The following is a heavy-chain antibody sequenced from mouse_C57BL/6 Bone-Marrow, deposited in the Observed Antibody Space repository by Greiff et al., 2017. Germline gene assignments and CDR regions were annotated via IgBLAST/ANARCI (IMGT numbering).Heavy chain of an antibody. J-gene: IGHJ1*03. CDR3: ARHYGSSYGYWYFDV. V-gene: IGHV1-53*01. Sequence: QVQLQQPGTELVKPGASVKLSCKASGYTFTSYWMHWVKQRPGQGLEWIGNINPGNGGTNYNEKFKSKATLTADKSSSTAYMQLSSLTSEDSAVYYCARHYGSSYGYWYFDVWGTGTTVTVSS. CDR2: INPGNGGT. CDR1: GYTFTSYW. D-gene: IGHD1-1*01.